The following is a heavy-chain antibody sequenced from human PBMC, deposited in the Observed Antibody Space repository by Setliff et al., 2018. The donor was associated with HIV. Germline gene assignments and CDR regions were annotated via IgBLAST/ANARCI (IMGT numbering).Heavy chain of an antibody. CDR3: ARDGEYYYDSSGPVFDP. V-gene: IGHV1-18*01. CDR1: GYTFTSYG. Sequence: WASVKVSCKASGYTFTSYGISWVRQAPGQGLEWMGWISAYNGNTNYAQKLRGRVTMTTDTSTSTAYMELRSLRSDDTAVYYCARDGEYYYDSSGPVFDPWGQGTLVTVSS. CDR2: ISAYNGNT. D-gene: IGHD3-22*01. J-gene: IGHJ5*02.